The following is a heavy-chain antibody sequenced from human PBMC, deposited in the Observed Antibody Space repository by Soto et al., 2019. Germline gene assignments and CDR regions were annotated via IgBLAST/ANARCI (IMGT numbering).Heavy chain of an antibody. V-gene: IGHV4-31*01. J-gene: IGHJ4*02. Sequence: QVQLQESGPGLVKPSQTLSLTCTVSGGSISSGGYYWSWIRQHPGKGLEWIGYIYYSGSTYYNPSPKRQVTISVDTSKNQFSLKLSSVTAADTAVYYCARGDYYDSSGYYSYYFDYWGQGTLVTVSS. CDR2: IYYSGST. D-gene: IGHD3-22*01. CDR1: GGSISSGGYY. CDR3: ARGDYYDSSGYYSYYFDY.